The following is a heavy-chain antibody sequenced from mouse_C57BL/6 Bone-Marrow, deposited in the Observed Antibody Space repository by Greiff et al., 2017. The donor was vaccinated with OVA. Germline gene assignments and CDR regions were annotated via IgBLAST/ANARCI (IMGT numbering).Heavy chain of an antibody. D-gene: IGHD4-1*01. CDR2: IDPESGDT. J-gene: IGHJ3*01. Sequence: VQLQQSGAELVRPGASVKLSCTASGFNIKDDYMHWVKQRPEQGLEWIGWIDPESGDTEYASKFQGKATITADTSSNTAYLQLSSLTSEDTAVYYCTPTGPWFAYWGQGTLVTVSA. CDR1: GFNIKDDY. CDR3: TPTGPWFAY. V-gene: IGHV14-4*01.